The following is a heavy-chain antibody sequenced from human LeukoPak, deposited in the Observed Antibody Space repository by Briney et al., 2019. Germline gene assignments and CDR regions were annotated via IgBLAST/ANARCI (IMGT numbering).Heavy chain of an antibody. Sequence: GGSLRLSCATSGFTFSSNWMSWVRQAPGKGLEWVSVISGSGGRTYYADSVKGRFTISRDNSKNTLYLQMNSLRAEDTAVYYCAKELYYDSSGYPSAFDYWGQGTLVTVSS. CDR2: ISGSGGRT. J-gene: IGHJ4*02. CDR3: AKELYYDSSGYPSAFDY. D-gene: IGHD3-22*01. V-gene: IGHV3-23*01. CDR1: GFTFSSNW.